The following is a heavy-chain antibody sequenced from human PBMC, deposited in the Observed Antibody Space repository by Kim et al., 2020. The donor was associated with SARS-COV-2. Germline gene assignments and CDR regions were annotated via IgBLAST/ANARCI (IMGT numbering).Heavy chain of an antibody. V-gene: IGHV3-73*01. CDR3: ARHMDVRYCSSASCYYGMDV. J-gene: IGHJ6*02. CDR2: IRSKANSYAT. D-gene: IGHD2-2*01. Sequence: GGSLRLSCPASGFTFSGSAIHWVRQAPGKGLEWVGRIRSKANSYATAYAASVKGRFTISRDDSKNTAYLQMNSLKTEDTAVYYCARHMDVRYCSSASCYYGMDVWGQGTTVPVSS. CDR1: GFTFSGSA.